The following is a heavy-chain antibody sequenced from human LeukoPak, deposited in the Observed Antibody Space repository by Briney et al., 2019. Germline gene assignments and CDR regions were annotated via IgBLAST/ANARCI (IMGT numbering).Heavy chain of an antibody. V-gene: IGHV3-30*18. CDR1: GFTFSRYG. CDR2: ISYDGSNK. J-gene: IGHJ5*02. D-gene: IGHD2-15*01. CDR3: AKNGIVVVVPTNWFDP. Sequence: PGGSLRLSCAVSGFTFSRYGMHWVRQAPGKGLEWLAFISYDGSNKYYADSVKGRFIISRDNSKNTLYLQMNSLRAEDTAVYYCAKNGIVVVVPTNWFDPWGQGTLVTVSS.